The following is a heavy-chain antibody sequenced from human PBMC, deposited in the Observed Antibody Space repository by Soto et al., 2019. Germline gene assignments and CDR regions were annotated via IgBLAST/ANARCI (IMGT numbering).Heavy chain of an antibody. Sequence: QFTLKESGPTLVNPTQTLTLTCTFSGFSLTSYRVGVAWIRQPPGKALEWLAIIYWDDDRRYSPSLESRLAITKDTSKNQVVLTMTNLDPMDTATYYCAHIMITYGGVSALDAFDFWGQGTVVTVSS. V-gene: IGHV2-5*02. J-gene: IGHJ3*01. CDR2: IYWDDDR. CDR1: GFSLTSYRVG. CDR3: AHIMITYGGVSALDAFDF. D-gene: IGHD3-16*01.